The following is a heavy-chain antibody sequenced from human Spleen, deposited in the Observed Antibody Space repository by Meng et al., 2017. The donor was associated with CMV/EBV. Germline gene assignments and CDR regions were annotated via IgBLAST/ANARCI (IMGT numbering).Heavy chain of an antibody. J-gene: IGHJ4*02. CDR3: ARTYSRNWAFDF. V-gene: IGHV4-59*11. Sequence: SETLSLTCIVSGGSISSHHWSWIRQPPGKGLEWIGYVFDSGSTNYNPALKSRATISGDTSKNQFSLRLRSVTAADTAVYYCARTYSRNWAFDFWGQGTLVTVS. CDR1: GGSISSHH. D-gene: IGHD6-13*01. CDR2: VFDSGST.